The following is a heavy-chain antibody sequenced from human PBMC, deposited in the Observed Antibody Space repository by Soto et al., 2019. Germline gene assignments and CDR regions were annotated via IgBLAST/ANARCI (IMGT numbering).Heavy chain of an antibody. V-gene: IGHV1-69*01. CDR2: IIPIFGTA. Sequence: QVQLVQSGAEVKKPGSSVKVSCKASGGTFSSYAISWVRQAPGQGLEWMGGIIPIFGTANYAQKFQVRVTITADESTSTAYMELSSLRSEDTAVYYCARPRPHGSGSYYWLDYWGQGTLVTVSS. D-gene: IGHD3-10*01. CDR3: ARPRPHGSGSYYWLDY. J-gene: IGHJ4*02. CDR1: GGTFSSYA.